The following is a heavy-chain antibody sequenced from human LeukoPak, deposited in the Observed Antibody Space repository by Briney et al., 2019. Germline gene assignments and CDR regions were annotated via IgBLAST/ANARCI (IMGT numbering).Heavy chain of an antibody. CDR1: GFTFSSYA. Sequence: GGSLRLSCAASGFTFSSYAMTWVRQVPGKGLEWVSAISGSGTSTYYADSVKGRFTISRYNSKNTLYLQMNSLRSEDTAVYYCARVHGDYVGRNGPFDYWGQGTLVTVSS. V-gene: IGHV3-23*01. CDR3: ARVHGDYVGRNGPFDY. CDR2: ISGSGTST. J-gene: IGHJ4*02. D-gene: IGHD4-17*01.